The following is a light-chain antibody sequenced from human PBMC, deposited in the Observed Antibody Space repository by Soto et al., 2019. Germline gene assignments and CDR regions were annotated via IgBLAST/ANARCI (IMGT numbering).Light chain of an antibody. CDR1: SSNIGAGYD. CDR2: GNI. Sequence: VLTQPPSMSAAPGQRVTISCTGSSSNIGAGYDVHWYQQLPGATPKLLIHGNINRPSGVPERFSGSKSGTSASLVITGLQPEDEATYYCQSYDNRLSGYVFGAGTKVTVL. J-gene: IGLJ1*01. CDR3: QSYDNRLSGYV. V-gene: IGLV1-40*01.